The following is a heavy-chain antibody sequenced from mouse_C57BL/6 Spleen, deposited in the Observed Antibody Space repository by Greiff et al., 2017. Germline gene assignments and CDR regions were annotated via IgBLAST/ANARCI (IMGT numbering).Heavy chain of an antibody. CDR1: GFNIKDYY. J-gene: IGHJ2*01. CDR3: AKPLWDYFDY. CDR2: IDPEDGET. Sequence: VHVKQSGAELVKPGASVKLSCTASGFNIKDYYMHWVKQRTEQGLEWIGRIDPEDGETKYAPTFQGKATITADTSSNTAYLQLSSLTSEDTAVYYCAKPLWDYFDYWGQGTTLTVSS. D-gene: IGHD6-1*01. V-gene: IGHV14-2*01.